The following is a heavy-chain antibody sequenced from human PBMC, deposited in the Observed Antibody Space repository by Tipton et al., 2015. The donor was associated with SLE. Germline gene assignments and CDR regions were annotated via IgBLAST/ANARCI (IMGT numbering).Heavy chain of an antibody. CDR3: ARGELIGWFDP. D-gene: IGHD2-21*01. CDR1: GGSFSGYF. J-gene: IGHJ5*02. CDR2: IYYSGST. Sequence: TLSLTCAVYGGSFSGYFWTWIRQPPGKGLEWIGYIYYSGSTNYNPSLKSRVTISLDTSKNQFSLKLSSVTAADTAVYYCARGELIGWFDPWGQGTLVTVSS. V-gene: IGHV4-59*01.